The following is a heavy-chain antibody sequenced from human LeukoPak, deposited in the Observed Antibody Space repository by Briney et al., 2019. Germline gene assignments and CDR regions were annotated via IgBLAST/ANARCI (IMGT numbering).Heavy chain of an antibody. Sequence: ASVKVSCKASGYTFTSYAMHWVRQAPGQRLEWMGWINAGNGNTKYSQKFQGRVTITRDTSARTAYMELSSLRPEDTAVYYCARAGVIARNWFDPWGQGTLVTVSS. CDR1: GYTFTSYA. V-gene: IGHV1-3*01. J-gene: IGHJ5*02. CDR2: INAGNGNT. D-gene: IGHD3-16*02. CDR3: ARAGVIARNWFDP.